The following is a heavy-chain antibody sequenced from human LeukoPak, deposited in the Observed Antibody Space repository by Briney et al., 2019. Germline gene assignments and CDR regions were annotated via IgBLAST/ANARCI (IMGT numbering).Heavy chain of an antibody. Sequence: GGSLRLSCAASGFTFSSYGMHWVRQAPGKGLEWVAVISYDGSNKYYADSVKGRFTISRDNSKNTLYLQVNSLRAEDTAVYYCARSGAIAAVVHAFDIWGQGTMVTVSS. CDR1: GFTFSSYG. CDR3: ARSGAIAAVVHAFDI. D-gene: IGHD6-13*01. V-gene: IGHV3-30*03. CDR2: ISYDGSNK. J-gene: IGHJ3*02.